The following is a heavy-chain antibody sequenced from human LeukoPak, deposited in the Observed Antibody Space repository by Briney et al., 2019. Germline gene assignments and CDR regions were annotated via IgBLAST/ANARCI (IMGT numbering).Heavy chain of an antibody. CDR1: GFTFSNYA. D-gene: IGHD3-10*01. Sequence: PGGSLRLSCAASGFTFSNYAMSWVRQAPGKGLEWVSSISGGGTTYYADSVKGRFTISRDNSKNTLYLQMNSLRAEDTAVYYCAKDLRITMVRGAIGWFDPWGQGTLVTVSS. J-gene: IGHJ5*02. CDR3: AKDLRITMVRGAIGWFDP. CDR2: ISGGGTT. V-gene: IGHV3-23*01.